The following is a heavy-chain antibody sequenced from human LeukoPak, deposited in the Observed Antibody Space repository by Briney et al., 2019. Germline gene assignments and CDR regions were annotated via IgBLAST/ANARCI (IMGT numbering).Heavy chain of an antibody. D-gene: IGHD7-27*01. CDR3: AKDGGLWVSAHWGDS. Sequence: PGRSLRLSCAASGFTFTSYTMYWVRQAPGKGLKWVSTITTGDGNTYYADSVKGRFTVSRDDSKNTLYLQMNSLRAEDTAVYYCAKDGGLWVSAHWGDSWGRGTLVTVSS. CDR1: GFTFTSYT. J-gene: IGHJ4*02. V-gene: IGHV3-23*01. CDR2: ITTGDGNT.